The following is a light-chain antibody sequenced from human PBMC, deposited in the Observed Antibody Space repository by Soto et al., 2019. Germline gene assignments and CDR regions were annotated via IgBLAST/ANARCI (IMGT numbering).Light chain of an antibody. J-gene: IGKJ1*01. CDR3: QQHNNWPPTT. Sequence: EIVMTQSPATLCVSPGERATLSCSAGQNIGSRVAWYQQKPGQAPRLRIYGASTRLTAIPARFSGSGSGTEFTLTISNLQSEDFAVYYCQQHNNWPPTTFGQGTKVDIK. CDR1: QNIGSR. CDR2: GAS. V-gene: IGKV3-15*01.